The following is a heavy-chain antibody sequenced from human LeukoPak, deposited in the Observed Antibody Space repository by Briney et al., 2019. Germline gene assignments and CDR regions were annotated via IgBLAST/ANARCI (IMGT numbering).Heavy chain of an antibody. CDR1: GFAFSSYS. V-gene: IGHV3-21*01. CDR2: ISSSSGHI. Sequence: WGSLRLTCVASGFAFSSYSMNWVRQAPGKGLEWVSSISSSSGHIYYADSVKGRFTISRDNAKNSLYLQMNSLRAEDTAVYYCVATISHSVFDYWGQGNLVTVSS. CDR3: VATISHSVFDY. J-gene: IGHJ4*02. D-gene: IGHD5-12*01.